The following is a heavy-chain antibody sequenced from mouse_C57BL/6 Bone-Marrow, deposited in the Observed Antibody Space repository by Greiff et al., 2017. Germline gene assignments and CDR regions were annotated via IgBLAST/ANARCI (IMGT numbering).Heavy chain of an antibody. Sequence: VQLQQSGAELVRPGTSVKLSCKASGYTFTSYWMHWVKQRPGQGLEWIGVIDPSDSYTNYNQKFKGKATLTVDTSSSTAYMQLSSLTSEDSAVYYCARDPIYYGYDGNFDYWGQGTTLTVSS. V-gene: IGHV1-59*01. CDR1: GYTFTSYW. CDR2: IDPSDSYT. D-gene: IGHD2-2*01. CDR3: ARDPIYYGYDGNFDY. J-gene: IGHJ2*01.